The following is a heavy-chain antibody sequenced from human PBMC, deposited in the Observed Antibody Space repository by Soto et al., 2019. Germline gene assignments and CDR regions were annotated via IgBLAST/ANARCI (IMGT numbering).Heavy chain of an antibody. CDR3: ARASLTMVRGVDYYGMDF. CDR1: GGTFSSYA. CDR2: IIPIFGTA. V-gene: IGHV1-69*13. D-gene: IGHD3-10*01. J-gene: IGHJ6*02. Sequence: SVKVSCKASGGTFSSYAISWVRQAPGQGLEWMGGIIPIFGTANYAQKFQGRVTITADESTSTAYMELSSLRSEDTAVYYCARASLTMVRGVDYYGMDFWGQGTTVTVSS.